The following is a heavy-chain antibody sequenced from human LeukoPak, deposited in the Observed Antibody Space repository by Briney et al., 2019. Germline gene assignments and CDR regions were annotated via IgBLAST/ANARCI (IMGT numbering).Heavy chain of an antibody. CDR3: ARGIAVAGRPYNWFDP. CDR2: INPSGGST. Sequence: VASVKVSCKASGYTFTSYYMHWVRQAPGQGLEWMGIINPSGGSTSYAQKFQGRVTMTRDTSTSTVYMELSSLRSEDTAVYYCARGIAVAGRPYNWFDPWGQGTLVTVSS. CDR1: GYTFTSYY. V-gene: IGHV1-46*01. J-gene: IGHJ5*02. D-gene: IGHD6-19*01.